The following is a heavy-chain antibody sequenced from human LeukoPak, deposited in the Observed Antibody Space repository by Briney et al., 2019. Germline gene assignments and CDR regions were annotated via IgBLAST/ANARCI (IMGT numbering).Heavy chain of an antibody. V-gene: IGHV4-59*01. D-gene: IGHD6-13*01. Sequence: SETLSLTCTVSGDSTNTNLWNCIRQPPGGGLEWVGYIYFSVSTNYNPSLKSRVAISIDTSKNQFSLKLSSVTPADTAVYCSASVHHSEAWYGYYFDFWGQGALVTVSS. CDR3: ASVHHSEAWYGYYFDF. CDR1: GDSTNTNL. CDR2: IYFSVST. J-gene: IGHJ4*02.